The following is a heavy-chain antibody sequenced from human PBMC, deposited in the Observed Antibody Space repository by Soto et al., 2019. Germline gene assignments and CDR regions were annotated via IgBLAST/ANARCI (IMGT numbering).Heavy chain of an antibody. CDR3: ARAGGVWGGSGSYCYDY. D-gene: IGHD3-10*01. CDR2: IYYSGRT. J-gene: IGHJ4*02. V-gene: IGHV4-31*03. CDR1: GGSISSGGYY. Sequence: QVQLQESGPGLVKPSQTLSLTCTVSGGSISSGGYYWSWIRQHPGKGLEWIGYIYYSGRTYYNPSHKGRFTISVERSKSQFSLKLSSVSAAETAVYYWARAGGVWGGSGSYCYDYWGQGTLVTVSS.